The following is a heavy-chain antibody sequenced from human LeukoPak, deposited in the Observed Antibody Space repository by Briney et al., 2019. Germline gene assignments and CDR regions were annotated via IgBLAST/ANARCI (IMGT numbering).Heavy chain of an antibody. CDR3: AREVSIAAAGTYYYYYMDV. Sequence: GGSLRLSCAASGFTFCTYYMHWLRRAPGKGLEWVAVISYDGSNKYYADSVKGRFTISRDNSKNTLYLQMNSQRAEDTAGYYCAREVSIAAAGTYYYYYMDVWGKGTTDPVSS. V-gene: IGHV3-30*04. CDR1: GFTFCTYY. J-gene: IGHJ6*03. D-gene: IGHD6-13*01. CDR2: ISYDGSNK.